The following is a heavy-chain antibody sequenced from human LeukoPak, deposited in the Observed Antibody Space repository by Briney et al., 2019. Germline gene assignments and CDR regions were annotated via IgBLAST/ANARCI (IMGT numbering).Heavy chain of an antibody. CDR1: GYTFTSYY. CDR3: ARGLEDDYSDYGWVY. CDR2: INPSGGST. V-gene: IGHV1-46*01. D-gene: IGHD4-11*01. J-gene: IGHJ4*02. Sequence: GASVKVSCKASGYTFTSYYMHWVRQAPGQGLEWMGIINPSGGSTSYAQKFQGRVTMTRDTSTSTVYMELSSLRSEDTAVYYCARGLEDDYSDYGWVYWGQGTLVTVSS.